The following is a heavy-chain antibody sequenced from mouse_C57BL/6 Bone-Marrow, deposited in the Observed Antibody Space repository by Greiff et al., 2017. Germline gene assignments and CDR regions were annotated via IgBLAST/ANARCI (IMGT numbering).Heavy chain of an antibody. CDR1: GYTFTSYW. CDR3: ARSLPDY. Sequence: VQLKQPGAELVRPGTSVKLSCKASGYTFTSYWMHWVKQRPGQGLEWIGVIDPSDSYTNYNQKFKGKATLTVDTSSSTAYMQLSSLTSEDSAVYYCARSLPDYWGQGTTLTVSS. V-gene: IGHV1-59*01. J-gene: IGHJ2*01. D-gene: IGHD2-10*01. CDR2: IDPSDSYT.